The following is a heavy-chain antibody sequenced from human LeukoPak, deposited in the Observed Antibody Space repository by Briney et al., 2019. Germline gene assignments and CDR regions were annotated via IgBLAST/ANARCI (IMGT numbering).Heavy chain of an antibody. J-gene: IGHJ4*02. Sequence: GGSLRLSCAASGFIFSNYAMSWVCQPPGKGREWVSTISGGGGSTYYADSVKGRFTISRDNSKNTLYLQVNSLRAEDTAVYYCAKGGKWDVTPFDYWGQGTLVTVSS. D-gene: IGHD1-26*01. CDR1: GFIFSNYA. CDR2: ISGGGGST. CDR3: AKGGKWDVTPFDY. V-gene: IGHV3-23*01.